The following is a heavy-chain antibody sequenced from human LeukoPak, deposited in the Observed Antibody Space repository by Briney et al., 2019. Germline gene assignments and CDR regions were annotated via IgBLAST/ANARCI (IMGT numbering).Heavy chain of an antibody. J-gene: IGHJ4*02. CDR1: GFTFSSYG. D-gene: IGHD1-26*01. CDR3: AKGEWEPPFDY. Sequence: PGGSLRLSCAASGFTFSSYGMHWVRQAPGKGLEWVAVISYDGSNKYYADSVKGRFTISRDNSKNTLYLQMNSLRAEDTAVYYCAKGEWEPPFDYWGQGTLVTVSS. V-gene: IGHV3-30*18. CDR2: ISYDGSNK.